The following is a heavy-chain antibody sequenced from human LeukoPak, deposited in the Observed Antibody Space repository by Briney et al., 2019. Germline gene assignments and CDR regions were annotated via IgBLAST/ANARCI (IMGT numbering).Heavy chain of an antibody. CDR3: ARGSAIGLAY. CDR2: IDRSGST. D-gene: IGHD5-24*01. J-gene: IGHJ4*02. CDR1: GGSISSSSYY. V-gene: IGHV4-39*07. Sequence: SETLSLTCTVSGGSISSSSYYWGWIRQPPGKGLEWIGEIDRSGSTNYNPALKSRLTISVDTSKNQFSLKLSSVTAADTAVYYCARGSAIGLAYWGQGTLVTVSS.